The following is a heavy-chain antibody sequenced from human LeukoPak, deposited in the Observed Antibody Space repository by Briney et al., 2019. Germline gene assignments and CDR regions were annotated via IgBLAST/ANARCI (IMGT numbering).Heavy chain of an antibody. CDR2: IYISGST. V-gene: IGHV4-4*07. J-gene: IGHJ3*02. Sequence: SETLSLTCTVSGGSISSYYWSWIRQPAGEGLEWIGRIYISGSTNYNPSLKSRVTMSVDTSKNQFSLKLTSVTAADTALYYCARDSDSDAFDIWGQGTMVTVSS. D-gene: IGHD5-18*01. CDR1: GGSISSYY. CDR3: ARDSDSDAFDI.